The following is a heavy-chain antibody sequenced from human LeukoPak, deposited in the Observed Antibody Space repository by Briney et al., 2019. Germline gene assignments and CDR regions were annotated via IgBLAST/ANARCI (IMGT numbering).Heavy chain of an antibody. Sequence: GGSLRLSCAASGFTFSYYAMSWVRQAPGKGLEWVSGISGSGDNTYYADSVKGRFTITRDKSKDTLYLQVSSLRPEDTAVYYCANSITANGRGRGYWGQGALVTVSS. CDR1: GFTFSYYA. V-gene: IGHV3-23*01. CDR3: ANSITANGRGRGY. CDR2: ISGSGDNT. J-gene: IGHJ4*02. D-gene: IGHD6-25*01.